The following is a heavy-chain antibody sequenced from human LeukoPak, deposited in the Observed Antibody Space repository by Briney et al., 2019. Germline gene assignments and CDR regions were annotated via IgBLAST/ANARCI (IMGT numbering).Heavy chain of an antibody. CDR1: GFTFSSYS. CDR3: ASPGLGYCTNGVCSDFDY. V-gene: IGHV3-21*01. Sequence: GGSLRLSCAASGFTFSSYSMNWVRQAPGKGLEWVSSISSSSSYIYYADSVKGRFTISRDNAKNSLYLQMNGLRAEDTAVYYCASPGLGYCTNGVCSDFDYWGQGTLVTVSS. CDR2: ISSSSSYI. D-gene: IGHD2-8*01. J-gene: IGHJ4*02.